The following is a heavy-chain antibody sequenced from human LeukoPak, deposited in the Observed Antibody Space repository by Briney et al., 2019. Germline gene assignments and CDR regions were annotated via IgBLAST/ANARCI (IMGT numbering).Heavy chain of an antibody. CDR1: GFTFSSYN. Sequence: GGSLRLSCAASGFTFSSYNMHWVRQAPGKGLEWVSAIGTAGDTYYPGSVKGRFTISRENAKNSLYLQMNSLRAGDTAVYYCAREVSAYGMDVWGQGTTVTVSS. V-gene: IGHV3-13*04. J-gene: IGHJ6*02. CDR3: AREVSAYGMDV. CDR2: IGTAGDT. D-gene: IGHD4-23*01.